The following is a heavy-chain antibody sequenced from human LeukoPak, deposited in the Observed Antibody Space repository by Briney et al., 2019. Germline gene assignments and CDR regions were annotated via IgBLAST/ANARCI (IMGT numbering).Heavy chain of an antibody. CDR1: GFTFSSFT. V-gene: IGHV3-48*02. J-gene: IGHJ4*02. CDR3: ARGKIGYYYGDYDGY. CDR2: ISLGNSTM. D-gene: IGHD4-17*01. Sequence: PGGSLRLSCAASGFTFSSFTMNWARQVPGKGLEWISYISLGNSTMFYADSVKGRFTISRDNAKNSLYLQMNSLRDDDTAVYYCARGKIGYYYGDYDGYWGQGTLVTVSS.